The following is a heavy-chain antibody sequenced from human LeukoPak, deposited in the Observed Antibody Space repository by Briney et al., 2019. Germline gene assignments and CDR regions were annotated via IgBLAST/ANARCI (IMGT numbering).Heavy chain of an antibody. V-gene: IGHV3-23*01. CDR2: ITGSGGST. CDR1: GFTFSSYA. CDR3: YPQPVANIVVVPAVTE. D-gene: IGHD2-2*01. Sequence: PGGSLRLSCAASGFTFSSYAMSWVRQAPGKGLEWVSTITGSGGSTYYADSVKGRFTISRDNSKNTLYLQMNSLRAEDTAIYYCYPQPVANIVVVPAVTEGGQGTLVTVSS. J-gene: IGHJ4*02.